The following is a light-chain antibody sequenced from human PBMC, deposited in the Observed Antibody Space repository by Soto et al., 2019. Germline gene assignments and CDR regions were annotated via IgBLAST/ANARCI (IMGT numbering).Light chain of an antibody. Sequence: QSVLTQPASVSGSPGQSITISCTGTSSDVGGYNYVSWYQQHPGKAPKLMIYEVSNRPSGVSNRFSGSKSGNTASLTISGLQAEDEADYYCSSYTSSSTDVFGTGTKGHRP. V-gene: IGLV2-14*01. J-gene: IGLJ1*01. CDR2: EVS. CDR3: SSYTSSSTDV. CDR1: SSDVGGYNY.